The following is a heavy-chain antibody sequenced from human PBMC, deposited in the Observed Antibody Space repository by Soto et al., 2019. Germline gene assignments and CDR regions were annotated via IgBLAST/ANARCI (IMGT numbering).Heavy chain of an antibody. D-gene: IGHD3-10*01. J-gene: IGHJ5*02. V-gene: IGHV1-69*06. CDR1: GGTFSSYS. CDR3: AKGFSYGSGSYNWFDP. Sequence: RASVKVSCKASGGTFSSYSISWVRQAPGQGLEWMGGIIPIFGTADYAQKFQGRVTITADKSTSTAYMELSSLRSEDTAVYYCAKGFSYGSGSYNWFDPWGQGTLVTVSS. CDR2: IIPIFGTA.